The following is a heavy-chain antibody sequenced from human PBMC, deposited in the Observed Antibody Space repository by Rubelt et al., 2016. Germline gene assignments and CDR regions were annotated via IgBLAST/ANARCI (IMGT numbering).Heavy chain of an antibody. CDR1: GGSVSDSSHY. CDR2: IHSAGGT. D-gene: IGHD3-10*01. V-gene: IGHV4-39*01. Sequence: QLHLQESGPGLVKPSETLSLTCNVSGGSVSDSSHYWGWIRQSPGKGLEWIASIHSAGGTYYRPSLQSRVTISLDTSKNQFALGLGAGTAADTAVLYCARHREGHAYGQMTNFDSWGQGTLVTVSS. J-gene: IGHJ4*02. CDR3: ARHREGHAYGQMTNFDS.